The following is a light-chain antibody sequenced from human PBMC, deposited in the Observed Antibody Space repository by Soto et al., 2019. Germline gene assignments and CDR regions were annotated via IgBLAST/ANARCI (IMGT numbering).Light chain of an antibody. Sequence: QSVLTQPPSVSGTPGQRVTISCSGGISNIGTNYVHWFQQLPGTAPKVLSNRDNQRPSGVPRRFSGSKSGTSASLAISGLRSEDEAEYYCAAWDDTVRSYVFGTGTKLTVL. V-gene: IGLV1-47*01. CDR2: RDN. J-gene: IGLJ1*01. CDR3: AAWDDTVRSYV. CDR1: ISNIGTNY.